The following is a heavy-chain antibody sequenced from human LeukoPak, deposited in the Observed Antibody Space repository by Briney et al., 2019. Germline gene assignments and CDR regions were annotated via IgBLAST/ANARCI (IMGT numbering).Heavy chain of an antibody. D-gene: IGHD6-6*01. J-gene: IGHJ6*03. Sequence: PGGSLRLSCAASGFTFSSYEMNWVRQAPGKGLEWVSSISSSSSYIYYADSVKGRFTISRDNAKNSLYLQMNSLRAEDTAVYYCARVRSSSRAYYYYYYMDVWGKGTTVTVSS. V-gene: IGHV3-21*01. CDR3: ARVRSSSRAYYYYYYMDV. CDR1: GFTFSSYE. CDR2: ISSSSSYI.